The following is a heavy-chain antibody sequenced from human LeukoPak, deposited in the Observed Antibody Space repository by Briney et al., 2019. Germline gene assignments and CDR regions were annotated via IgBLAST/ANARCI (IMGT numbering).Heavy chain of an antibody. Sequence: SETLSLICTVSGYSISSGYYWSWIRQPPGKGLEWIGYIYYSGSTNYNPSLKSRVTISVDTSKNQFSLKLSSVTAADTAVYYCAREKMATFIDYWGQGTLVTVSS. CDR1: GYSISSGYY. V-gene: IGHV4-61*01. CDR3: AREKMATFIDY. J-gene: IGHJ4*02. D-gene: IGHD5-24*01. CDR2: IYYSGST.